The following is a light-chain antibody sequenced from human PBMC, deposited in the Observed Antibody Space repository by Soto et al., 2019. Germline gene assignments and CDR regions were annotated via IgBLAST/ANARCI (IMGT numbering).Light chain of an antibody. Sequence: DVVMSQSPDSLAVSLGERATINCKSSQSVLYSSNNKNYLAWYQQKPGQPPKLLIYWASTRASGVPDRFSGSGSETDFTLTISSLQAEDVAVYYCQQYYGSLYTFGQGTKLEIK. J-gene: IGKJ2*01. V-gene: IGKV4-1*01. CDR1: QSVLYSSNNKNY. CDR2: WAS. CDR3: QQYYGSLYT.